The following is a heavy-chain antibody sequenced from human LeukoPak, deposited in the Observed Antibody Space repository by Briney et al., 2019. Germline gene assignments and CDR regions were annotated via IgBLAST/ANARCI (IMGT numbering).Heavy chain of an antibody. V-gene: IGHV1-8*01. Sequence: ASVTVSCKASGYTFTSYDINWVRQAAGQGLEWMGWMNPNSGNTGYAQKFQGRVTMTRDTSISTAYMELSSLRSEDTAVYYCALAERAYYYYYYMDFWGKGTTVTVS. CDR2: MNPNSGNT. D-gene: IGHD6-25*01. J-gene: IGHJ6*03. CDR1: GYTFTSYD. CDR3: ALAERAYYYYYYMDF.